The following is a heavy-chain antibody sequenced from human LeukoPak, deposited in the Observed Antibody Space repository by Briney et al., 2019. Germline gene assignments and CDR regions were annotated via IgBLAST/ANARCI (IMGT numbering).Heavy chain of an antibody. CDR2: INPSGYT. J-gene: IGHJ4*02. D-gene: IGHD4-17*01. Sequence: ASVKVSCKASGYTFTSYYMHWVRQAPGQGLEWMGIINPSGYTTYAQKFQGRVTMTRDTSTSTVYMELSSLRSEDTAVYYCARDAMSSVTTSPYYFDYWGQGTLVTVSS. CDR1: GYTFTSYY. CDR3: ARDAMSSVTTSPYYFDY. V-gene: IGHV1-46*01.